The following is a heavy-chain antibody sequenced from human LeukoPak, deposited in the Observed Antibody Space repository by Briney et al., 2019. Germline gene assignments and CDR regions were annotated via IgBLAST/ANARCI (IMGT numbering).Heavy chain of an antibody. J-gene: IGHJ4*02. CDR1: GGSFSGYY. CDR2: INHSGGT. CDR3: ASGGNYGSGSYLLHDSFYGY. D-gene: IGHD3-10*01. Sequence: KPSETLSLTCAVYGGSFSGYYWSWIRQPPGKGLEWIGDINHSGGTIYNPSLKSRVTISVDTSKNQFSLKLSSVTAADTAVYYCASGGNYGSGSYLLHDSFYGYWGQGTLVTVSS. V-gene: IGHV4-34*01.